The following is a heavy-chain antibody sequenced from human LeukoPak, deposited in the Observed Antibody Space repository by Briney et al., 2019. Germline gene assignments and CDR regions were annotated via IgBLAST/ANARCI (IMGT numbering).Heavy chain of an antibody. J-gene: IGHJ5*02. V-gene: IGHV4-59*12. D-gene: IGHD3-3*01. Sequence: SETLSLTCTVSGGSISSYYWSWIRQPPGKGLEWIGYIYYIGSTNYNPSLKGRVTISVDTSKNQFPLKLSSVTAADTAVYYCARVAKNYDFWGGYYGALGWFDPWGQGTLVTVSS. CDR2: IYYIGST. CDR1: GGSISSYY. CDR3: ARVAKNYDFWGGYYGALGWFDP.